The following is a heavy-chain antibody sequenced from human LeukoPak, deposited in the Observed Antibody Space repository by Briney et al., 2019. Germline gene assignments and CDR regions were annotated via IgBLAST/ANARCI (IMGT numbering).Heavy chain of an antibody. J-gene: IGHJ4*02. D-gene: IGHD2-15*01. CDR2: IYYSGST. CDR1: GGSISSYH. Sequence: SETLSLTCTVSGGSISSYHWSWIRQPPGKGLEWIGYIYYSGSTNYNPSLKSRVTISVDTSKNQFSLKLSSVTAADTAVYYCVRGWYYYFDYWGQGTLATVSS. CDR3: VRGWYYYFDY. V-gene: IGHV4-59*01.